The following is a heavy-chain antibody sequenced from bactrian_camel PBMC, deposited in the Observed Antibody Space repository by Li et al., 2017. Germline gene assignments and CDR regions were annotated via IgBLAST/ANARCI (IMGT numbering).Heavy chain of an antibody. CDR2: IYSDGTNT. CDR1: GFTFSTSD. Sequence: HVQLVESGGGLVQPGGSLRLSCAASGFTFSTSDMRWVRQAPGKGLEWVSGIYSDGTNTGYADSVKGRFIISQDNAKSTVSLQMNSLRPEDTAMYYCAAGEWVAAPDRESEYNYWGQGTQVTVS. J-gene: IGHJ4*01. V-gene: IGHV3S6*01. CDR3: AAGEWVAAPDRESEYNY. D-gene: IGHD3*01.